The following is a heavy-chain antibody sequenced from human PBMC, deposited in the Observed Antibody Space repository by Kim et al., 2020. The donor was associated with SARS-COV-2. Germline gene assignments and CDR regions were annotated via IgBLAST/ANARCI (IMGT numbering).Heavy chain of an antibody. J-gene: IGHJ4*02. CDR2: IIPIFGTA. CDR3: ARAVSFNYYDSSGFDY. CDR1: GGTFSSYA. Sequence: SVKVSCKASGGTFSSYAISWVRQAPGQGLEWMGGIIPIFGTANYAQKFQGRVTITADESTSTAYMELSSLRSEDTAVYYCARAVSFNYYDSSGFDYWGQGTLVTVSS. V-gene: IGHV1-69*13. D-gene: IGHD3-22*01.